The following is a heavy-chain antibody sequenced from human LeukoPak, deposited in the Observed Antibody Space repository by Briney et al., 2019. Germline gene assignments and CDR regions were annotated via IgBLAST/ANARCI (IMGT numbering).Heavy chain of an antibody. J-gene: IGHJ4*02. D-gene: IGHD7-27*01. V-gene: IGHV3-48*03. CDR3: TTGGQFDC. CDR1: GFTFSSYE. CDR2: ISSSGSTI. Sequence: GGSLRLSCAASGFTFSSYEMNWVRQAPGKGLEWVSYISSSGSTIYYADSVKGRFTISRDDSKNTLYLQMNSLKTEDTAVYYCTTGGQFDCWGQGTLVTVSS.